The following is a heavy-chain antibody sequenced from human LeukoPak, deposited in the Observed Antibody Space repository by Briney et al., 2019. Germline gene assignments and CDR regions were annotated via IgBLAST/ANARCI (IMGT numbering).Heavy chain of an antibody. CDR1: GGSISSYY. Sequence: SETLSLTCTVSGGSISSYYWSWIRQPPGKGLEWIGYIYYSGSTNYNPSLKSRVTISVDTSKNQFSLKLSSVTAADTAVYYCARQEFWSGYLGLCYFDYWGQGTLVTVSS. J-gene: IGHJ4*02. V-gene: IGHV4-59*08. CDR2: IYYSGST. CDR3: ARQEFWSGYLGLCYFDY. D-gene: IGHD3-3*01.